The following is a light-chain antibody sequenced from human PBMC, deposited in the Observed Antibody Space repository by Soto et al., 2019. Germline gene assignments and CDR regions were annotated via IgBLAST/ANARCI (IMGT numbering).Light chain of an antibody. J-gene: IGLJ3*02. V-gene: IGLV2-23*01. Sequence: QSALTQPASVSESPGQSITISCTGSSSNVGTYHLVSWYQQHPGKAPKLMIYEDTKRPSGVSNRFSGSKSGNTASLTIYGLHPEDEADYYCSSYEDTSASWVFGGGTKLTVL. CDR1: SSNVGTYHL. CDR3: SSYEDTSASWV. CDR2: EDT.